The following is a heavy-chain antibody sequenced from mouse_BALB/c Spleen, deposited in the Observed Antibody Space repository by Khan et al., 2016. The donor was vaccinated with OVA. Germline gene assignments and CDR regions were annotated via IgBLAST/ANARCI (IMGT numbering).Heavy chain of an antibody. D-gene: IGHD4-1*01. CDR2: INTYTGEP. CDR3: ARVGNYWYFDV. CDR1: GYTFTNYG. J-gene: IGHJ1*01. Sequence: QIQLVQSGPELKKPGETVKISCKASGYTFTNYGMNWVKQAPGKGLKWMGWINTYTGEPTYGDDLKGRFAFSLETSASTAYLQINNLKNEDTATCCCARVGNYWYFDVWGAGTTVTVSS. V-gene: IGHV9-3-1*01.